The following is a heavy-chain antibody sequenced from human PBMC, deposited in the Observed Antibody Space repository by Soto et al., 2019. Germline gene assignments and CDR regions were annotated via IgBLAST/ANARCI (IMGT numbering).Heavy chain of an antibody. V-gene: IGHV6-1*01. CDR3: ARDRPSYYYGSGSYGGNAFDI. D-gene: IGHD3-10*01. Sequence: SQTLSLTCAISGDSVSSNSAAWNWIRQSPSRGLEWLGRTYYRSKWYNDYAVSVKSRITINPDTSKNQFSLQLNSVTPGDTAVYYCARDRPSYYYGSGSYGGNAFDIWGQGTMVTVSS. CDR2: TYYRSKWYN. J-gene: IGHJ3*02. CDR1: GDSVSSNSAA.